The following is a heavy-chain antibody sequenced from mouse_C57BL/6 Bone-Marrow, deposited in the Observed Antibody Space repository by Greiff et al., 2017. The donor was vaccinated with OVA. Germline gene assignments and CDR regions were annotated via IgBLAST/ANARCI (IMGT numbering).Heavy chain of an antibody. CDR2: IRSKSNNYAT. CDR1: GFSFNTYA. J-gene: IGHJ3*01. Sequence: EVQLQESGGGLVQPKGSLKLSCAASGFSFNTYAMNWVRQAPGKGLEWVARIRSKSNNYATYYADSVKDRFTISRDDSESMLYLQMNNLKTEDTAMYYCVRPPYYGSSYGFAYWGQGTLVTVSA. CDR3: VRPPYYGSSYGFAY. D-gene: IGHD1-1*01. V-gene: IGHV10-1*01.